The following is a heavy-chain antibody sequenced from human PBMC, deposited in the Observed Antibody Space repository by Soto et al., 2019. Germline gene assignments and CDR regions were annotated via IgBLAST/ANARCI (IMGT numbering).Heavy chain of an antibody. CDR3: ARRSSVRGVMYGMDV. CDR1: GYSFTGYW. Sequence: PGESLKISCKGSGYSFTGYWIGWVRQMPGKGLEWMGIIYPGDSDTRYSPSFQGQVTISADKSISTAYLQWSSLKASDTALYYCARRSSVRGVMYGMDVWGQGTTVTVSS. J-gene: IGHJ6*02. D-gene: IGHD3-10*01. CDR2: IYPGDSDT. V-gene: IGHV5-51*01.